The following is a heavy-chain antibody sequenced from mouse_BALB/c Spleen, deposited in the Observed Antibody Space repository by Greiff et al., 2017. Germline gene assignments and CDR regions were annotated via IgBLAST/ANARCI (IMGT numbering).Heavy chain of an antibody. Sequence: EVKLVESGPELVKPGASVKISCKASGYSFTGYFMNWVMQSHGKSLEWIGRINPYNGDTFYNQKFKGKATLTVDKSSSTAHMELRSLASEDSAVYYCARWDGKGPMDYWGQGTSVTVSS. J-gene: IGHJ4*01. CDR2: INPYNGDT. CDR1: GYSFTGYF. V-gene: IGHV1-20*02. CDR3: ARWDGKGPMDY. D-gene: IGHD2-1*01.